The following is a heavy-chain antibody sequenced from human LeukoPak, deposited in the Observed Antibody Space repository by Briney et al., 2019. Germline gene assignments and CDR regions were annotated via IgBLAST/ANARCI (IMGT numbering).Heavy chain of an antibody. CDR1: GFMFSRLG. CDR3: AKDPGSSSFLYYFDY. D-gene: IGHD6-6*01. J-gene: IGHJ4*02. V-gene: IGHV3-33*06. CDR2: IWHDGSVE. Sequence: PGGSLRLSCTASGFMFSRLGMQWVRQAPGEGLEWVAMIWHDGSVEEYADSVKGRFTISRDNSQNTLYLQMNSLRAEDTAVYYCAKDPGSSSFLYYFDYWGQGTLVTVSS.